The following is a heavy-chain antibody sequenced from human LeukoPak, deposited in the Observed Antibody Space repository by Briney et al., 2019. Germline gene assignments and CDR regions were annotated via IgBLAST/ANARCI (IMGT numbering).Heavy chain of an antibody. J-gene: IGHJ2*01. D-gene: IGHD6-13*01. CDR2: IYTSGST. CDR3: ARVSSSWYQDWYFDL. Sequence: SQTLSLTCTVSGGSISSGSYYWSWLRPPAGKGLEWIGHIYTSGSTNYNPSLKSRVTISVDTSKNQFSLKLSSVSAADTAVYYCARVSSSWYQDWYFDLWGRGTLVTVSS. CDR1: GGSISSGSYY. V-gene: IGHV4-61*09.